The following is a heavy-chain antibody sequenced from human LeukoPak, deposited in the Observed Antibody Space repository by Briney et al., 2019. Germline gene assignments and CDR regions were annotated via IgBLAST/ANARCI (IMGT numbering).Heavy chain of an antibody. Sequence: SETLSLTCTVSGGSISSGDYYWSWIRQPPGKGLEWIGYIYYSGSTYYNPSLKSRVTISVDTSKNQFSLKLRSVTAADTAVYYCARVTCSSTSCYPTDYYFDYWGQGTLVTVSS. J-gene: IGHJ4*02. V-gene: IGHV4-30-4*01. CDR1: GGSISSGDYY. CDR3: ARVTCSSTSCYPTDYYFDY. CDR2: IYYSGST. D-gene: IGHD2-2*01.